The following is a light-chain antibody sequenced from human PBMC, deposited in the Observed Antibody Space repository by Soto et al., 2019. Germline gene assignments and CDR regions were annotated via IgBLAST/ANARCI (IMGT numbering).Light chain of an antibody. Sequence: DIQMTQSPSTLSGSVGDRVTITCRASQTISSWLAWYQQKPGKAPKLLIYKASTLKSGVPSRFSGSGSGTEFTLTISSLEPEDFAVYYCQQRSNWPPITFGQGTRLEI. CDR3: QQRSNWPPIT. CDR1: QTISSW. CDR2: KAS. V-gene: IGKV1-5*03. J-gene: IGKJ5*01.